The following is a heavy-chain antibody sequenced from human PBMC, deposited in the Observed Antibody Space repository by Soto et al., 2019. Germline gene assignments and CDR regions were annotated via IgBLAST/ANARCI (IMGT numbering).Heavy chain of an antibody. D-gene: IGHD3-22*01. J-gene: IGHJ5*01. Sequence: GGSLRLSCAASGFTFSSYSMNWVRQAPGKGLEWVSSISSSSSYIIYTASGKSPCTIPRDNAKDSLYMQMTSLRAEETVVNFSARDSSDPNYDDSSGYYLDAWGQGTMVTVSS. CDR2: ISSSSSYI. V-gene: IGHV3-21*01. CDR1: GFTFSSYS. CDR3: ARDSSDPNYDDSSGYYLDA.